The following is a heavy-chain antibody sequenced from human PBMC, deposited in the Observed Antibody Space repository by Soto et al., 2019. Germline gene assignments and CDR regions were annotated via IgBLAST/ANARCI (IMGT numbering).Heavy chain of an antibody. CDR2: VDASDSQT. V-gene: IGHV5-10-1*01. Sequence: GSLKISCEGSGYSFAGYWIIWVRQMPGKGLEWMGGVDASDSQTYYSPSFRGHVTILAAKSITTVVLEGRRLRASASAMHYRARQTYYSNHGPNSQYYFDSSSQATLVTV. D-gene: IGHD3-10*01. CDR3: ARQTYYSNHGPNSQYYFDS. J-gene: IGHJ4*02. CDR1: GYSFAGYW.